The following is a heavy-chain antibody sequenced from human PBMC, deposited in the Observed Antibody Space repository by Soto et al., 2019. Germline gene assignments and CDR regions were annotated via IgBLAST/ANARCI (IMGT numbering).Heavy chain of an antibody. CDR1: GYSFAGYR. Sequence: HGESLKISCKGSGYSFAGYRITWVRQKPGKGLEWMGRIDPSDSQTYYSPSFRGHVTISVTKSITTVFLQWSSLRASDTAMYYCERQICEADTRPQLQDYLDTGGQGTLLTVSS. CDR2: IDPSDSQT. CDR3: ERQICEADTRPQLQDYLDT. J-gene: IGHJ4*02. D-gene: IGHD5-18*01. V-gene: IGHV5-10-1*01.